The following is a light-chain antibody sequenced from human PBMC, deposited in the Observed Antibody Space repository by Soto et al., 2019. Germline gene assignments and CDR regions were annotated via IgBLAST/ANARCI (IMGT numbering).Light chain of an antibody. CDR3: QQRRTWPPLT. V-gene: IGKV3-11*01. Sequence: EIVLTQSPATLSLSPGERATLSCRASQSVSNFLAWYQQKPGQAPRLLIYDASTRDTGIPARFSGSGSGTDFALTISSLEPEDFAVYYCQQRRTWPPLTFGGGTKVEIK. CDR1: QSVSNF. J-gene: IGKJ4*01. CDR2: DAS.